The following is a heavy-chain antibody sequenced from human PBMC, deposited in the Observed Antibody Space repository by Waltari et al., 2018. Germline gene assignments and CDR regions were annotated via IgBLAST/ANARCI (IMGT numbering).Heavy chain of an antibody. CDR3: ARDIDGGNSRGGPTFDD. CDR2: SYPSGRT. Sequence: EVQLVESGGGLVQPGGSLRLSCTASGVTLSTNYMSWVRQTPGKGLDGVAISYPSGRTYYADAVEDRFTITRDDSKNTIFLQMNTLTVADTAVYYGARDIDGGNSRGGPTFDDWGQGTLVTVSS. D-gene: IGHD2-21*01. CDR1: GVTLSTNY. V-gene: IGHV3-66*01. J-gene: IGHJ4*02.